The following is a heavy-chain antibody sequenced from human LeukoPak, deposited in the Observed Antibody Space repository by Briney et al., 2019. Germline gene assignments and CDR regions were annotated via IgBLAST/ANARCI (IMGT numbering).Heavy chain of an antibody. CDR1: RFIFSSYW. J-gene: IGHJ3*02. CDR3: AKSPIVGATGDAFDI. CDR2: INQDGSDK. D-gene: IGHD1-26*01. V-gene: IGHV3-7*03. Sequence: PGGSLRLSCATSRFIFSSYWMTWVRRTPGKGLEWVASINQDGSDKYYVDSVKGRFTISRDNSKNTLYLQMNSLRAEDTAVYYCAKSPIVGATGDAFDIWGQGTMVTVSS.